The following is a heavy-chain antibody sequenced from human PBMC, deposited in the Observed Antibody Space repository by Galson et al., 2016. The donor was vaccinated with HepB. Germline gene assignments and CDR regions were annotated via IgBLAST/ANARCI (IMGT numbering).Heavy chain of an antibody. Sequence: SLRLSCAASGFTFSSYSMSWVRQAPGKGLEWVSYISSSSYTTHYADSVKGRFIISRDNAKNSLYLQMDSLRDEETAMYYCAMPYNYETSCCLQYFHHWGQGTRVISSS. V-gene: IGHV3-48*02. CDR1: GFTFSSYS. J-gene: IGHJ1*01. CDR3: AMPYNYETSCCLQYFHH. CDR2: ISSSSYTT. D-gene: IGHD3-22*01.